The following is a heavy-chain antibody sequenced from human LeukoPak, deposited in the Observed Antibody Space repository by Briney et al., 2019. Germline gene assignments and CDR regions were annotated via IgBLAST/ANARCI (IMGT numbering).Heavy chain of an antibody. CDR3: AKGFGDYYYYYMDV. J-gene: IGHJ6*03. Sequence: PGGSLRLSCAASGFTFSSYGMHWVRQAPGKGLEWVSAISGTGGSTYYADSVKGRFTISRDNSKNTLYLQMNSLRAEDTAVYYCAKGFGDYYYYYMDVWGKGTTVTVSS. CDR2: ISGTGGST. D-gene: IGHD3-16*01. CDR1: GFTFSSYG. V-gene: IGHV3-23*01.